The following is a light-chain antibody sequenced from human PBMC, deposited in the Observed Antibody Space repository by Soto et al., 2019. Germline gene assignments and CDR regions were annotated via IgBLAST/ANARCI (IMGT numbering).Light chain of an antibody. CDR3: QQSFSSPRT. J-gene: IGKJ1*01. CDR2: AAS. CDR1: QSISSY. V-gene: IGKV1-39*01. Sequence: DIQMTQSPSSLSASVGDRVTITCRASQSISSYLNWYQQKPGKAPKVLIYAASSLQSGAPSRFSGSGSGTDFTLTISSXQPEDFATYYCQQSFSSPRTFGQGTKVDIK.